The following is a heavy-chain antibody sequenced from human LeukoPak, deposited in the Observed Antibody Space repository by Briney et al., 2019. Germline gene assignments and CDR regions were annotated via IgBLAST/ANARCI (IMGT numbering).Heavy chain of an antibody. CDR3: AKDLPVLRYFDWPKGGMDV. V-gene: IGHV3-30*04. CDR1: GFTFSSYA. J-gene: IGHJ6*02. D-gene: IGHD3-9*01. CDR2: IRNDGSNQ. Sequence: GRSRRLPCAASGFTFSSYAMHWVRQAPGKGLEWVGVIRNDGSNQYYADSVKGQFTISRDNSKNTLYLQMNSLRAEDTAVYYCAKDLPVLRYFDWPKGGMDVWGQGTTVTVSS.